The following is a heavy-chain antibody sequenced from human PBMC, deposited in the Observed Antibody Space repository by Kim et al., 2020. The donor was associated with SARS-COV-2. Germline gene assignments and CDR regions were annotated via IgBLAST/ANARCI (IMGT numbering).Heavy chain of an antibody. CDR3: ARDGGRAAAGYDY. CDR2: ISTYNDDK. D-gene: IGHD6-13*01. Sequence: ASVKVSCKASGYTFTSNGITWVRQAPGQGLEWMGWISTYNDDKTYAQKLQGRVTMTTDTSTSTAYMELRSLGSDDTAVYYCARDGGRAAAGYDYWGQRPLVTVSS. CDR1: GYTFTSNG. V-gene: IGHV1-18*01. J-gene: IGHJ4*02.